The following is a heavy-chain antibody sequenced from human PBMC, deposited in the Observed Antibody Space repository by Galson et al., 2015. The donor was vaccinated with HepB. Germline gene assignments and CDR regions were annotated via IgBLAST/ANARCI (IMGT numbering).Heavy chain of an antibody. Sequence: SLRLSCAASGFTDSSNYMFWVRQSPGKVLEWVSVIYSGGSTYYADSVKGRFTRSRDNSKNTLYLQMNSLRAEDTAVYYCARDQGANSGYDGTGGDYYYYYGMDVWGQGTTVTVSS. V-gene: IGHV3-53*01. CDR3: ARDQGANSGYDGTGGDYYYYYGMDV. CDR2: IYSGGST. CDR1: GFTDSSNY. D-gene: IGHD5-12*01. J-gene: IGHJ6*02.